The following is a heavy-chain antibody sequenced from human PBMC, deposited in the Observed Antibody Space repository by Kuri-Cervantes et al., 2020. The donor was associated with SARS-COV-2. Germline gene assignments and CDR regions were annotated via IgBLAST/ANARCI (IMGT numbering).Heavy chain of an antibody. D-gene: IGHD3-10*02. Sequence: GGSLRLSCAASGFTVSSNYMSWVRQAPGKGLEWVSVIYSGGSTYYADSVKGRFTISRDNSKNTLYLQMNSLRAEDTAVYYCARGPRFVESYYYYYMDVWGKGTTVTVSS. V-gene: IGHV3-53*01. J-gene: IGHJ6*03. CDR2: IYSGGST. CDR3: ARGPRFVESYYYYYMDV. CDR1: GFTVSSNY.